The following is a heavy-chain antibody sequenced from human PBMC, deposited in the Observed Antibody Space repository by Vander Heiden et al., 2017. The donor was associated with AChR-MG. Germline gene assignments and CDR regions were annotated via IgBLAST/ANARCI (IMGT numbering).Heavy chain of an antibody. J-gene: IGHJ4*02. V-gene: IGHV3-21*01. D-gene: IGHD3-3*01. CDR1: GFTFSSYS. CDR3: ARGARIRFLEWLPSDY. Sequence: EVQLVESGGGLVTPGGSLRLSCAASGFTFSSYSMNWVRQAPGKGLEWVSSISSSSSYIYYADSVKGRFTISRDNAKNSLYLQMNSLRAEDTAVYYCARGARIRFLEWLPSDYWGQGTLVTVSS. CDR2: ISSSSSYI.